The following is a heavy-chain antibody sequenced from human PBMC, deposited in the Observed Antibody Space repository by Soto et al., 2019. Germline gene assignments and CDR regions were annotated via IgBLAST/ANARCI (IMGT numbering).Heavy chain of an antibody. CDR3: ARDLAHYYDSSGYYYYGTDV. CDR1: GYTFTSYA. Sequence: ASVKVSCKASGYTFTSYAMHWVRQAPGXRLEWMGWINAGNGNTKYSQKFQGRVTITRDTSASTAYMELSSLKSEDTAVYYCARDLAHYYDSSGYYYYGTDVWGQGTTVTVS. V-gene: IGHV1-3*01. J-gene: IGHJ6*02. CDR2: INAGNGNT. D-gene: IGHD3-22*01.